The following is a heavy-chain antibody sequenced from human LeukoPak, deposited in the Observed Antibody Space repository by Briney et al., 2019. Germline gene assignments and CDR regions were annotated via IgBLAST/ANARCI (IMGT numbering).Heavy chain of an antibody. Sequence: ASVKVSCRASGYTFTGYYMHWVRQAPGQGLEWMGWINPNSGGTNYAQKFQGGVTMTRDTSISTAYMEVSRLRSDDTAVYYCAREYSSSYTIRYMDVWGKGTTVTVSS. D-gene: IGHD6-6*01. V-gene: IGHV1-2*02. CDR3: AREYSSSYTIRYMDV. J-gene: IGHJ6*03. CDR1: GYTFTGYY. CDR2: INPNSGGT.